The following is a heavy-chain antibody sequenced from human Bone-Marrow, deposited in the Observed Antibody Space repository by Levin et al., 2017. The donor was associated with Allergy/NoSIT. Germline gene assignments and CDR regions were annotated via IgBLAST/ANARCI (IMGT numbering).Heavy chain of an antibody. V-gene: IGHV2-26*01. Sequence: SGPTLVKPKETLTLTCTVSGFSLSNARMGVSWIRQPPGKALEWLAHIFSNDEKSYSTSLKSRLTISKDTSKSQVVLTMTNMDPVDTATYYCARIPGILWFGEKEDAFDIWGQGTMVTVSS. CDR2: IFSNDEK. J-gene: IGHJ3*02. D-gene: IGHD3-10*01. CDR1: GFSLSNARMG. CDR3: ARIPGILWFGEKEDAFDI.